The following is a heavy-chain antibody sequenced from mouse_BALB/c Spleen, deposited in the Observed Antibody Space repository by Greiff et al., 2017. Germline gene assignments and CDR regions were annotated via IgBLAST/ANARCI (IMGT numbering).Heavy chain of an antibody. CDR1: GFTFSSYA. CDR2: ISSGGST. D-gene: IGHD2-3*01. V-gene: IGHV5-6-5*01. J-gene: IGHJ3*01. CDR3: ATIYDGDYGGFAY. Sequence: EVKLMESGGGLVKPGGSLKLSCAASGFTFSSYAMSWVRQTPEKRLEWVASISSGGSTYYPDSVKGRFTISRDNARNILYLQMSSLRSEDTAMYYCATIYDGDYGGFAYWGQGTLVTVSA.